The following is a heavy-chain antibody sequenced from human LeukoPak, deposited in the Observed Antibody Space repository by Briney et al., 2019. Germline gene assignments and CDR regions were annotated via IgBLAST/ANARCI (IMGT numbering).Heavy chain of an antibody. CDR1: GGSISSGDFC. CDR2: ISNTGSA. Sequence: SETLSLTCTVSGGSISSGDFCWRWIRQPPGKDLEWIAYISNTGSAASHPSLKSRVTISMDTSKNQFFLKLTSVTAADTAVYYCARRWGSGSHTDWFDTWSQGTLVTVSS. V-gene: IGHV4-30-4*01. CDR3: ARRWGSGSHTDWFDT. J-gene: IGHJ5*02. D-gene: IGHD3-10*01.